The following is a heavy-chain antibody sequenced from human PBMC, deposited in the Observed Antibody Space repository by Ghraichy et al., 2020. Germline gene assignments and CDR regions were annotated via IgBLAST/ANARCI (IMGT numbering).Heavy chain of an antibody. D-gene: IGHD3-22*01. CDR2: IYPGDSDT. Sequence: GESLNISCKGSGYNFSNYWIAWVRQLPGKGLEWMGVIYPGDSDTRYGPSFKGQVTISADKSTSTAYLQWSSLKASDTAIYYCARGQHDYYDSPTTLSWYFDFWGRGTLVTVSS. CDR3: ARGQHDYYDSPTTLSWYFDF. CDR1: GYNFSNYW. J-gene: IGHJ2*01. V-gene: IGHV5-51*01.